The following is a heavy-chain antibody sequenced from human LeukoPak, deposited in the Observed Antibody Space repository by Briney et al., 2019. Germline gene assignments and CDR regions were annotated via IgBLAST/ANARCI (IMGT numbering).Heavy chain of an antibody. Sequence: SVKVSCKASGGTFSSYAISWVGQAPGQGLEWMGGIIPIFGTANYAQKFQGRVTITADESTSTAYMELSSLRSEDTAVYYCARSNGGYYGMDVWGQGTTVTVSS. CDR3: ARSNGGYYGMDV. V-gene: IGHV1-69*01. D-gene: IGHD4-11*01. CDR1: GGTFSSYA. J-gene: IGHJ6*02. CDR2: IIPIFGTA.